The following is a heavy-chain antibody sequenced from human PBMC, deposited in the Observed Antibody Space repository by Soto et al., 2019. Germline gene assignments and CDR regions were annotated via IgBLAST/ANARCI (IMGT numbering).Heavy chain of an antibody. J-gene: IGHJ4*02. CDR2: ISSTGKNI. Sequence: QVRLVESGGDLVKPGESLRLSCVASGFTFIDYYMNWVRQAPGKGLEWISCISSTGKNIDYSDSVKGRFIVSRDNAKNSLFLQMNSLTADDTAVYYCGRSHGAGSYWGQGTRVTVSS. CDR1: GFTFIDYY. D-gene: IGHD4-17*01. V-gene: IGHV3-11*01. CDR3: GRSHGAGSY.